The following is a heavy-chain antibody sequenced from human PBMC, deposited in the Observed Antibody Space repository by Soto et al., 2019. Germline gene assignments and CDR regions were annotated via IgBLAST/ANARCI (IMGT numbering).Heavy chain of an antibody. CDR3: TRQTLVVPVFAY. Sequence: GGSLRLSCAASGFTFNSYWLSWVRQAPGKGLEWVANIKHDGRETYYVDSVKGRFTISRDNAKNSLYLQMISLRAEDTAIYYCTRQTLVVPVFAYWGQGALVTVSS. CDR1: GFTFNSYW. V-gene: IGHV3-7*01. CDR2: IKHDGRET. D-gene: IGHD2-15*01. J-gene: IGHJ4*02.